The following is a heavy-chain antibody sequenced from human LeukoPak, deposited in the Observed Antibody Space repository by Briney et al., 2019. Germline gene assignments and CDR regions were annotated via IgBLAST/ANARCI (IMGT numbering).Heavy chain of an antibody. CDR3: VRDRGTYRPIDY. CDR2: ISYTGTYI. J-gene: IGHJ4*02. D-gene: IGHD1-26*01. V-gene: IGHV3-21*04. Sequence: GGSLRLSCAASGFTVSSSYMSWVRQAPGKGLEWVSSISYTGTYIYYADSVKGRFTVSRDNAQNSVYLQMNSLRVEDTAIYYCVRDRGTYRPIDYWGQGTLVTVSS. CDR1: GFTVSSSY.